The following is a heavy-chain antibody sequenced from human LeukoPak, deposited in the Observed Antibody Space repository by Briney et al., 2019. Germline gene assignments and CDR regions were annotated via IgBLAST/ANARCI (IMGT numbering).Heavy chain of an antibody. V-gene: IGHV4-39*07. CDR2: MSYSGNT. Sequence: SETLSLTCTVSGGSISSTNYYWGWIRQPPGKGLEWIASMSYSGNTYYNPSLKSRVTISVDTSKNQFSLKLSSVTAADTAVYYCARTSREGSGSYARAFGYYYYYMDVWGKGTTVTVSS. CDR1: GGSISSTNYY. CDR3: ARTSREGSGSYARAFGYYYYYMDV. D-gene: IGHD3-10*01. J-gene: IGHJ6*03.